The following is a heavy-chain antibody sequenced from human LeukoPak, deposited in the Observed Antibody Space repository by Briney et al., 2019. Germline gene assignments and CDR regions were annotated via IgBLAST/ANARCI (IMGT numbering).Heavy chain of an antibody. D-gene: IGHD5-24*01. CDR3: ATDNGDGYKSAYFDY. Sequence: ASVKVSRKVSGYTFTELSMHWVRQAPGKGLEWMGGFNPEDGDTNYAQKLQGRVTMTEDTSTYTAYMELSSLRSEDTAVYYCATDNGDGYKSAYFDYWGQGTLIPVSS. V-gene: IGHV1-24*01. CDR2: FNPEDGDT. CDR1: GYTFTELS. J-gene: IGHJ4*02.